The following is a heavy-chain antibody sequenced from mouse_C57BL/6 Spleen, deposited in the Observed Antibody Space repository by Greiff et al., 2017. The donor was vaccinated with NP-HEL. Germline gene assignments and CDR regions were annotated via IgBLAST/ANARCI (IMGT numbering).Heavy chain of an antibody. CDR3: ARRIAQAYAMDY. Sequence: EVKLQQSGPELVKPGASVKISCKASGYSFTGYYMNWVKQSPEKSLEWIGEINPSTGGTTYNQKFKAKATLTVDKSSSTAYMQLKSLTSEDSAVYYCARRIAQAYAMDYWGQGTSVTVSS. CDR2: INPSTGGT. V-gene: IGHV1-42*01. J-gene: IGHJ4*01. D-gene: IGHD3-2*02. CDR1: GYSFTGYY.